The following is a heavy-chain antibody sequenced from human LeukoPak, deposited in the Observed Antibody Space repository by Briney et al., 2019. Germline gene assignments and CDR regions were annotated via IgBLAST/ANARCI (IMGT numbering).Heavy chain of an antibody. CDR1: GFTFSSYG. Sequence: EAGGSLRLSCAAAGFTFSSYGMHWVRQAPGKGLEWVAFISYDGSNKYYADSVKGRFTISRDNSKNTLYLQMNSLRAEDTAVYYCALRGSGYSPFQHWGQGTLVTVSS. J-gene: IGHJ1*01. CDR2: ISYDGSNK. D-gene: IGHD3-3*01. V-gene: IGHV3-30*03. CDR3: ALRGSGYSPFQH.